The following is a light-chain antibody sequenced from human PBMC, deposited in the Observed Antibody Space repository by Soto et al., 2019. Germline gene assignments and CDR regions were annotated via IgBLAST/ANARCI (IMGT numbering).Light chain of an antibody. Sequence: DIHRSEAPTTRSESVGDGVTCTSRASQSCCNWLAWYQQKAGKAPRLLIYDASTLQSGVPSRFSGSGSGTEFSLTISSLQPDDFGTYYCQCYSSYPWTFGQGTKVDIK. V-gene: IGKV1-5*01. CDR3: QCYSSYPWT. CDR1: QSCCNW. J-gene: IGKJ1*01. CDR2: DAS.